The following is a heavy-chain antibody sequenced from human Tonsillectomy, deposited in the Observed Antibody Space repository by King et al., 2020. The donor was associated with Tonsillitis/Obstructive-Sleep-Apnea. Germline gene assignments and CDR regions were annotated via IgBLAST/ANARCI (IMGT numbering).Heavy chain of an antibody. CDR3: ARTPRAVTSNFDY. CDR1: GGFISSGGYY. J-gene: IGHJ4*02. V-gene: IGHV4-31*03. D-gene: IGHD4-17*01. CDR2: IYHSGST. Sequence: QLQESGPGLVKPSQTLSLNCTVSGGFISSGGYYWSWIRQHPGKGLEWIGYIYHSGSTDYNPSLKSRVTMSVDTSKNQFSLKLSSVTAADTAVYYCARTPRAVTSNFDYWGQGTLVTVSS.